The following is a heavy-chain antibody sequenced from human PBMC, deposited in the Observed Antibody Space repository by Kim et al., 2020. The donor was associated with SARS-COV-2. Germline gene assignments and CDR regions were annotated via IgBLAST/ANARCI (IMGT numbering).Heavy chain of an antibody. CDR3: AREGPGGMVRGTCFDY. Sequence: SETLSLTCTVSGGSISSYYWSWIRQPPGKGLEWIGYIYYSGSTNYNPSLKSRVTISVDTSKNQFSLKLSSVTAADTAVYYCAREGPGGMVRGTCFDYWGQGTLVTVSS. CDR2: IYYSGST. D-gene: IGHD3-10*01. J-gene: IGHJ4*02. V-gene: IGHV4-59*01. CDR1: GGSISSYY.